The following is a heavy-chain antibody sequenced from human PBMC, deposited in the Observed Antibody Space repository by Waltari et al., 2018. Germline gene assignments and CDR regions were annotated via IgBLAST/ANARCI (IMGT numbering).Heavy chain of an antibody. Sequence: QVQRVQSGAEVQKPGASVKVSCQAAGYSFTRFYIHWVRQAPGQGLEWMGVIDPSGGGTTYAERFQGRVSMTRDTSTSTVHMDLISLTSEDAAVYYCATYGSGRYAHFDHWGQGTLVTVSS. CDR3: ATYGSGRYAHFDH. J-gene: IGHJ4*02. CDR1: GYSFTRFY. D-gene: IGHD3-10*01. V-gene: IGHV1-46*01. CDR2: IDPSGGGT.